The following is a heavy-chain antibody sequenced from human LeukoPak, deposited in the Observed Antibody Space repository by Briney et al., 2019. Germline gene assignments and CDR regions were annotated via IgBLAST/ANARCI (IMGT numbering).Heavy chain of an antibody. CDR2: IYYSGST. J-gene: IGHJ6*02. D-gene: IGHD2-2*01. CDR1: GGSISSYY. CDR3: ATGTSFYGMDV. Sequence: SETLSLTCTVSGGSISSYYWSWIRQPPGKGLEWIGYIYYSGSTNYNPSLKSRVTISVDTSQNQFSLKLSSVTAADTAVYYCATGTSFYGMDVWGQGTTVTVSS. V-gene: IGHV4-59*08.